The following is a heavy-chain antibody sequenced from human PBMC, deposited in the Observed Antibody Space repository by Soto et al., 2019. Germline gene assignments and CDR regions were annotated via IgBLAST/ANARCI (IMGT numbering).Heavy chain of an antibody. CDR2: ISYDGNNK. D-gene: IGHD5-12*01. CDR1: GFTFSTYA. V-gene: IGHV3-30*18. CDR3: AKDREYSGYKAEPTDY. J-gene: IGHJ4*02. Sequence: QVQLVESGGGVVQPGRSLRLSCAASGFTFSTYAMHWVRQAPGKGLEWVAVISYDGNNKYYADSVKGRFTISRDNSKNTLFLQMNSLRAEDTAVYYCAKDREYSGYKAEPTDYWGQGTLVTVSS.